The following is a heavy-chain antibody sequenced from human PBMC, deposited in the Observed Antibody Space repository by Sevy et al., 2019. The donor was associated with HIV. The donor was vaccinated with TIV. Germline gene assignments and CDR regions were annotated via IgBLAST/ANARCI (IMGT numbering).Heavy chain of an antibody. J-gene: IGHJ4*02. V-gene: IGHV4-59*01. D-gene: IGHD6-19*01. CDR3: ARDRGGRGWLVDY. Sequence: SETLSLTCTVSGGSISSYYWSWIRQPPGKGLEWIGYIYYSGSTNYNPSLKSRVTISVDTSKNQFSLKLSSVTAADPAVYYWARDRGGRGWLVDYWGQGTLVTVSS. CDR2: IYYSGST. CDR1: GGSISSYY.